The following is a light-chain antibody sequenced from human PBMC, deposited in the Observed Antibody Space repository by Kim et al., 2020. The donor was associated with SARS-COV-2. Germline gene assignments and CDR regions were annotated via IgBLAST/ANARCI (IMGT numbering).Light chain of an antibody. J-gene: IGLJ3*02. CDR3: VSRTTSDTWL. CDR1: SSDVGYYNY. Sequence: QSALTQPASVSGSPGQSITITCTGTSSDVGYYNYVSWFQQHPGKAPKLMISEVVTRPSGVSNRFSGSKSANTASLTISGLQAEDEADYYCVSRTTSDTWLFGGGTQLTVL. CDR2: EVV. V-gene: IGLV2-14*01.